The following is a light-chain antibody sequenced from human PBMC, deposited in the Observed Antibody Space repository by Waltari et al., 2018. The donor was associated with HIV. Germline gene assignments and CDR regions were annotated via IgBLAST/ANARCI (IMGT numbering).Light chain of an antibody. Sequence: VLTQSPSASASLGDSVKLTCTLDSGHITYAIPWQQHLPHKGPRSLMKINSTASYYKGDDIPDRFSCSSSGAQRFLIISRVQSDDEADYYCQSWGAGGVFGGGTKLTVL. CDR3: QSWGAGGV. V-gene: IGLV4-69*01. CDR2: INSTASY. J-gene: IGLJ3*02. CDR1: SGHITYA.